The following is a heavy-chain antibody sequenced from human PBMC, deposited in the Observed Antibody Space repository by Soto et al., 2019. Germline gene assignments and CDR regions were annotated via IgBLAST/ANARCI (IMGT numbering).Heavy chain of an antibody. Sequence: SVKVSCKASGGTFSSYAISWVRQAPGQGLEWMGGIIPIFGTANYAQKFQGRVTLTADESTSTAYMELSSLRSEDTAVYYCASSSRIQLWSLRTQNYYYYGMDVWRQGTTVTVSS. CDR3: ASSSRIQLWSLRTQNYYYYGMDV. J-gene: IGHJ6*02. V-gene: IGHV1-69*13. D-gene: IGHD5-18*01. CDR1: GGTFSSYA. CDR2: IIPIFGTA.